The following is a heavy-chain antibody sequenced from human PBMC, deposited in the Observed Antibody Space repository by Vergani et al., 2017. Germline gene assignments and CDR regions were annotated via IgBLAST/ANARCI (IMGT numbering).Heavy chain of an antibody. CDR2: INHSGST. CDR1: GGSFSGYY. Sequence: QVQLQQWGAGLLKPSETLSLTCAVYGGSFSGYYWSWIRQPPGKGLEWIGEINHSGSTNYNPSLKSLVTISVDTSKNQFSLKLSSVTSADTAVYYCARGSLYVLRFLEWSQYGMDVWGQGTTVTVSS. CDR3: ARGSLYVLRFLEWSQYGMDV. J-gene: IGHJ6*02. V-gene: IGHV4-34*01. D-gene: IGHD3-3*01.